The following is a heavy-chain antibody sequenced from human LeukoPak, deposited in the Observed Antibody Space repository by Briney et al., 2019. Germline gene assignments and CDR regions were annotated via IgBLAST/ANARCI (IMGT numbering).Heavy chain of an antibody. D-gene: IGHD6-19*01. CDR1: GFTFSSYS. CDR3: AREEGGAVAGINFDY. V-gene: IGHV3-48*01. CDR2: ISSSSSTI. J-gene: IGHJ4*02. Sequence: HPGGSLRLSCAASGFTFSSYSMNWVRQAPGKGLEWVSYISSSSSTIYYADSVKGRFTISRDNAKNSLYLQMNSLRAEDTAVYYCAREEGGAVAGINFDYWGQGTLVTVSS.